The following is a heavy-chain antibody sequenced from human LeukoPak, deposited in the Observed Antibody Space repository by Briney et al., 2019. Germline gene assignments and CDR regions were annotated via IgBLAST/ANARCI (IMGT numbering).Heavy chain of an antibody. CDR3: AREIHLDY. J-gene: IGHJ4*02. Sequence: GVSLTLSCAASGFTFSSYTMNWVRQAPGKGLEWVSSISSSSYIYYADSVKGRFTISRDNAKNSLYLQMNSLRAEDTAVYYCAREIHLDYWGQGTLVTVSS. V-gene: IGHV3-21*01. CDR2: ISSSSYI. CDR1: GFTFSSYT.